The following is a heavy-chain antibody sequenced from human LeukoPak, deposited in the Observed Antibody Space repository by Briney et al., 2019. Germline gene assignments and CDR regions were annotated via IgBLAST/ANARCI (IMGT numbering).Heavy chain of an antibody. Sequence: GGSLRLSCAASDFTFSRYSMDWVRQAPGKGLEWVSYISSSSITIYCADSVKGRFTISRDNAKNSLYLQMNSLRDEDTAVYYCARDRYSGHDLYYYWGQGTLVTVSS. J-gene: IGHJ4*02. CDR1: DFTFSRYS. CDR3: ARDRYSGHDLYYY. D-gene: IGHD5-12*01. CDR2: ISSSSITI. V-gene: IGHV3-48*02.